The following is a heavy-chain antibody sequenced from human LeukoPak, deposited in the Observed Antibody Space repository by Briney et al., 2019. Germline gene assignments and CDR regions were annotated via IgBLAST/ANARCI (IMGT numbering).Heavy chain of an antibody. J-gene: IGHJ4*02. D-gene: IGHD4-23*01. CDR3: ARSEGYGGKPLGY. CDR1: GGTFSSYA. CDR2: IIPIFGTA. Sequence: ASVKVSCKASGGTFSSYAISWVRQAPGQGLEWMGGIIPIFGTANYAQKFQGRVTITADESTSTAYMELSSLRSEDTAVYYCARSEGYGGKPLGYWGQGTLVTVSS. V-gene: IGHV1-69*13.